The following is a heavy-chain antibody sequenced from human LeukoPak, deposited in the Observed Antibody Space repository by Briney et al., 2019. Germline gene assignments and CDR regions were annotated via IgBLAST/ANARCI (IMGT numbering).Heavy chain of an antibody. CDR1: GFTFSVYS. J-gene: IGHJ6*03. Sequence: PGGSLRLSCAVSGFTFSVYSMNWVRQAPGKGLEWVSYISSAGTTSYYADSVKGRFTISRDNVENSLYLQMNSLRVDDTAVYYCARDFEVPAAAPDYYYYYYMDVWGKGTTVTVSS. V-gene: IGHV3-48*04. D-gene: IGHD2-2*01. CDR3: ARDFEVPAAAPDYYYYYYMDV. CDR2: ISSAGTTS.